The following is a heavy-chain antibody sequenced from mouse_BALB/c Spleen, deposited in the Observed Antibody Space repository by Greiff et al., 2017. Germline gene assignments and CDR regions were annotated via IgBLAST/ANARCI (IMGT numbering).Heavy chain of an antibody. J-gene: IGHJ4*01. CDR1: GYTFTSYW. Sequence: QVQLKQSGAELARPGASVKLSCKASGYTFTSYWMQWVKQRPGQGLEWIGAIYPGDGDTRYTQKFKGKATLTADKSSSTAYMQLSSLASEDSAVYYCARWDYYGSSYEAMDYWGQGTSVTVSS. D-gene: IGHD1-1*01. CDR2: IYPGDGDT. CDR3: ARWDYYGSSYEAMDY. V-gene: IGHV1-87*01.